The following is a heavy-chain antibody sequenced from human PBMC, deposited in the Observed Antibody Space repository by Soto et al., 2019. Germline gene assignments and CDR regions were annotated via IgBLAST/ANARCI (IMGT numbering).Heavy chain of an antibody. Sequence: GGSLRLSCAASGFTFSSYAMSWVRQAPGKGLEWVSAISGSGGSTYYADSVKGRFTISRDNSKNTLYLQMNSLRAEDTAVYYCATTLPSLIRYFDWLLPFDYWGQGTLVTVSS. J-gene: IGHJ4*02. D-gene: IGHD3-9*01. CDR1: GFTFSSYA. CDR2: ISGSGGST. V-gene: IGHV3-23*01. CDR3: ATTLPSLIRYFDWLLPFDY.